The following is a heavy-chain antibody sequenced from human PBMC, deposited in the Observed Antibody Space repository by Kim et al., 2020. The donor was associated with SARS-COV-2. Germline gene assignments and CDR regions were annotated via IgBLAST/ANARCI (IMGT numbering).Heavy chain of an antibody. V-gene: IGHV3-30*04. J-gene: IGHJ4*02. CDR3: ATASWGTSGNYPLDY. Sequence: VGSLRLSCAVSGFPLRSYALHWVRQAPGQGLECVAAMSNDGVNKYYADSVRGRLTIFRDNSKNTLFLYMNSLRAEDTAVYYCATASWGTSGNYPLDYWGQGTLVTVSS. D-gene: IGHD3-10*01. CDR1: GFPLRSYA. CDR2: MSNDGVNK.